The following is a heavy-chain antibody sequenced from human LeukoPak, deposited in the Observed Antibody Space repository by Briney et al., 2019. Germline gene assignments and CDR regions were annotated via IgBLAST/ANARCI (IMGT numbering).Heavy chain of an antibody. CDR2: IYYSGST. J-gene: IGHJ5*02. CDR3: ARDSPSVVVVPAAIQGWFDP. CDR1: GGSISSGDYY. D-gene: IGHD2-2*02. V-gene: IGHV4-30-4*08. Sequence: PSETLSLTCTVSGGSISSGDYYWRWIRQPPGKGLEWIGYIYYSGSTYYNPSLKSRVTISVDTSKNQFSLKLSSVTAADTAVYYCARDSPSVVVVPAAIQGWFDPWGQGTLVTVSS.